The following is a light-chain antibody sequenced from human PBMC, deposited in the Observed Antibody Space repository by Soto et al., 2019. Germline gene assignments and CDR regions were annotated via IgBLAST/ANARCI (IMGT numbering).Light chain of an antibody. CDR2: WAS. CDR1: QSVLYSSNNKNY. CDR3: QQYYGTPIT. V-gene: IGKV4-1*01. Sequence: DIVMTQSPDSLAVSLGERATINCKSSQSVLYSSNNKNYLTWYQQKPGQPPKLLFYWASTRESVVPDRFSGSGSGTDFTLTISSLQAEDVAVYYCQQYYGTPITFGPGTKVDI. J-gene: IGKJ3*01.